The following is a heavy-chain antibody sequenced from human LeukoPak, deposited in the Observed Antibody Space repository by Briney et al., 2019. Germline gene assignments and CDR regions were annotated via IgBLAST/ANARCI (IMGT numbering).Heavy chain of an antibody. D-gene: IGHD1-26*01. CDR3: ARLRLSGGSFSVGWFDP. CDR1: GGSISSYY. Sequence: SETLSLTCTVSGGSISSYYWSWIRQPPGKGLEYIGYIYDSGSTNYNPSLKSRVSISVDTSRNQFSLKLSSVTAADTAVYFCARLRLSGGSFSVGWFDPWGQGIQVTVSS. CDR2: IYDSGST. V-gene: IGHV4-59*12. J-gene: IGHJ5*02.